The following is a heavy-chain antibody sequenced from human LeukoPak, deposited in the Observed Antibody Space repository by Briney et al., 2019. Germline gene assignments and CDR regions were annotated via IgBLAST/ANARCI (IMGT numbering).Heavy chain of an antibody. CDR1: GYTFTSNY. CDR3: ARESEGAVAGTPY. D-gene: IGHD6-19*01. Sequence: GASVKVSCKASGYTFTSNYIHWVRQAPGQGLEWMGMIYPRDGSTSYAQKFQGRVTVTRDTSTSTVHMELSGLRSEDTAVYYCARESEGAVAGTPYWGQGTLVTVSS. CDR2: IYPRDGST. V-gene: IGHV1-46*01. J-gene: IGHJ4*02.